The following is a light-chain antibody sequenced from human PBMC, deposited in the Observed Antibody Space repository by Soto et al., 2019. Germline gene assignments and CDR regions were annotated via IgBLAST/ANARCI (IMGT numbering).Light chain of an antibody. CDR1: SSDVGSYNL. V-gene: IGLV2-23*03. J-gene: IGLJ2*01. Sequence: QSALTQPASVSGSPGQSITISCTGTSSDVGSYNLVSWYQQHPGKAPKLMIYEGSKRPSGVSKRFSGSKSGNTASLTISGLQAEDEADYYCCSYAGRSTFVVFGGGTKLTVL. CDR3: CSYAGRSTFVV. CDR2: EGS.